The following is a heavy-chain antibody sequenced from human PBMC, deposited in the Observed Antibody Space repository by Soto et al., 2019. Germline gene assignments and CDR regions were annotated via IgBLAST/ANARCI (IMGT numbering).Heavy chain of an antibody. D-gene: IGHD2-21*02. CDR1: GGSISGYY. Sequence: SETLSLTCTVSGGSISGYYWSWIRQPPGKGLEWITYIYYTGSINYNPSLKSRVTISVDTSKNQFSLKLSSVTAADTAVYYCARGGVTFDSWGRGTLVTVSS. J-gene: IGHJ4*02. CDR3: ARGGVTFDS. CDR2: IYYTGSI. V-gene: IGHV4-59*01.